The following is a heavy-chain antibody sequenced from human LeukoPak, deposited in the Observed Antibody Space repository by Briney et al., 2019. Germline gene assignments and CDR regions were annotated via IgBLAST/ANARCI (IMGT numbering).Heavy chain of an antibody. CDR2: IKQDGSEK. CDR1: GFTFSSYW. CDR3: ARGLSHYDSSGSAGY. V-gene: IGHV3-7*01. D-gene: IGHD3-22*01. Sequence: PGGSLRLSCAASGFTFSSYWMSWVRQAPGKGLEWVANIKQDGSEKYYVDSVKGRFTISRDNSKNTLYLQMNSLRAEDTAVYYCARGLSHYDSSGSAGYWGQGTLVTVSS. J-gene: IGHJ4*02.